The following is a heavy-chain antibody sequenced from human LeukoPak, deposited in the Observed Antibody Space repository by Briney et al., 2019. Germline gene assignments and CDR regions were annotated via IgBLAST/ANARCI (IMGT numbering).Heavy chain of an antibody. CDR2: IRSKAYGGTT. J-gene: IGHJ4*02. V-gene: IGHV3-49*03. D-gene: IGHD3-22*01. Sequence: GGSLRLSCTASGFTFGDYAMSWFRQAPGKGLERVGFIRSKAYGGTTEYAASVKGRFTISRDDSKSIAYLQMNSLKTEDTAVYYCTRGEDYYDSSDLFDYWGQGTLVTVSS. CDR1: GFTFGDYA. CDR3: TRGEDYYDSSDLFDY.